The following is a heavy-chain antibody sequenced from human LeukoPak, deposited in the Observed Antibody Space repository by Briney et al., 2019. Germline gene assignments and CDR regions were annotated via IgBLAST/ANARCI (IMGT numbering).Heavy chain of an antibody. D-gene: IGHD3-9*01. CDR2: INHSGST. J-gene: IGHJ6*03. V-gene: IGHV4-34*01. CDR3: ARRPQYYDILTGYPATDYYYYMDV. Sequence: PSETLSLTCAVYGGSFSGYYWSWIRQPPGKGLEWIGEINHSGSTNYNPSLKSRVTISVDTSKNQFSLKLSSVTAADTAVYYCARRPQYYDILTGYPATDYYYYMDVWGKGTTVTISS. CDR1: GGSFSGYY.